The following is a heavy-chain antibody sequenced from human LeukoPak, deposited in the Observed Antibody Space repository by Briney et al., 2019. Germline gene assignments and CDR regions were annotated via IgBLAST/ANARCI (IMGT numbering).Heavy chain of an antibody. CDR3: ARDRAGFWSGYLDY. Sequence: QSGGSLRLSCAASGFTFSTYALHWVRQAPGKGLEYVSAISGNGGSTYYAISVKGRLAISRDNSKNTVYLQMGSLRAEDMAVYYCARDRAGFWSGYLDYWGQGTLVTVSS. D-gene: IGHD3-3*01. CDR1: GFTFSTYA. J-gene: IGHJ4*02. V-gene: IGHV3-64*01. CDR2: ISGNGGST.